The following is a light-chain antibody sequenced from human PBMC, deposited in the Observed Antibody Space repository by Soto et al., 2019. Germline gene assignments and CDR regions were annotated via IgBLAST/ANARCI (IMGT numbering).Light chain of an antibody. V-gene: IGKV3-15*01. CDR2: GAS. CDR3: QHYNNWPRT. J-gene: IGKJ1*01. CDR1: QSISSN. Sequence: MTQSPSTLSASVGDRVTITCRASQSISSNLAWYQQKPGQAPRLLIYGASTRATGIPARFSGSGSGTEFTLTISSLQSEDFAVYYCQHYNNWPRTFGQGTKVEIK.